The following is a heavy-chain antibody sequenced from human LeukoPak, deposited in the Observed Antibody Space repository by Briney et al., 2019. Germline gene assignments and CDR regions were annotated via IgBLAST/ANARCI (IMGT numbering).Heavy chain of an antibody. Sequence: GGSLRLSCAASGFTFSSYGMHWVRQAPGKGLEWVAVISYDGSNKYYADSVKGRFTISRDNSKNTLYLQMNSLRAEDTAVYYCAKAVPAAIAPYYYYGMDVWGQGTTVTVSS. CDR3: AKAVPAAIAPYYYYGMDV. CDR1: GFTFSSYG. V-gene: IGHV3-30*18. CDR2: ISYDGSNK. D-gene: IGHD2-2*01. J-gene: IGHJ6*02.